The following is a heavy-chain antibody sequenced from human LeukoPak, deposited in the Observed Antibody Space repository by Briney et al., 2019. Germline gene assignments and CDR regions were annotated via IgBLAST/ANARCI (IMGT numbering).Heavy chain of an antibody. CDR3: ARDAYQGSSWSNWFDS. D-gene: IGHD6-13*01. CDR2: INANTGST. Sequence: ASVKVSCKASGYTFNTSGLNWVRQAPGQGLEWMGWINANTGSTNYAQIFQGRVTMTTDTSTSTAYMELTSLTSDDTAIYYCARDAYQGSSWSNWFDSWGQGTLVIVSS. J-gene: IGHJ5*01. V-gene: IGHV1-18*01. CDR1: GYTFNTSG.